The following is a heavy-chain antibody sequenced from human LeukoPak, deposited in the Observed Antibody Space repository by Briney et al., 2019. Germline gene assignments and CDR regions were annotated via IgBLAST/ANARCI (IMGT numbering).Heavy chain of an antibody. V-gene: IGHV4-39*01. Sequence: SETLSLTCTVSGGSISSSSYYWGWIRQPPGKGLEWIGSIYYSGSTYYNPSLKSRVTISVDTSKNQFSLKLSSVTAADTAVYYCARRESIRDYFDYWGQGTLVTVSS. CDR3: ARRESIRDYFDY. CDR1: GGSISSSSYY. J-gene: IGHJ4*02. CDR2: IYYSGST.